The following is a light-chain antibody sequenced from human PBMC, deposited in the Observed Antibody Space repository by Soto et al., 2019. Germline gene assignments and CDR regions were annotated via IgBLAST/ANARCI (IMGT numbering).Light chain of an antibody. J-gene: IGKJ5*01. V-gene: IGKV3-15*01. CDR1: QSVSSN. CDR2: GAS. CDR3: QQYNNWPPIT. Sequence: EIVMTQSPATLSVSPGERATLSCRASQSVSSNLAWYQQKPGQAPRLLIYGASTRATGMPARFSGSGSGTDFTRPFSRRQSEEFAVYYCQQYNNWPPITFGQGTRLEIK.